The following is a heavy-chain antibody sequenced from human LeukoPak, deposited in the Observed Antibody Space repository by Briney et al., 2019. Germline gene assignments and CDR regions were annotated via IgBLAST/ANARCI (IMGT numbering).Heavy chain of an antibody. CDR2: IYHSGST. CDR3: ARRYDYGGNSAWGFDY. Sequence: PPETLSLTCTASGYSISSGYYWGWIRQPPGKGLEWIGSIYHSGSTYYNPSLKSRVTISVDTSKNQFSLKLSSVTAADTAVYYCARRYDYGGNSAWGFDYWGQGTLVTVSS. D-gene: IGHD4-23*01. J-gene: IGHJ4*02. V-gene: IGHV4-38-2*02. CDR1: GYSISSGYY.